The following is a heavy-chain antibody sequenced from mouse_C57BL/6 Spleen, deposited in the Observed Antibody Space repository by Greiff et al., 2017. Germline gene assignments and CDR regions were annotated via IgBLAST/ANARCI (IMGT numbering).Heavy chain of an antibody. CDR2: IYPGDGDT. D-gene: IGHD2-2*01. CDR3: ARSGYEAWFAY. J-gene: IGHJ3*01. V-gene: IGHV1-80*01. Sequence: QVQLKESGAELVKPGASVKISCKASGYAFSSYWMNWVKQRPGTGLEWIGQIYPGDGDTNYNGKFKGKATLTADKSSSTAYMQLSSLTSEDSAVYFCARSGYEAWFAYWGQGTLVTVSA. CDR1: GYAFSSYW.